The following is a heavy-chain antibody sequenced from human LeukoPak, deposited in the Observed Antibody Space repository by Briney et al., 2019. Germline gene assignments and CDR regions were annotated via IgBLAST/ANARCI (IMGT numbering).Heavy chain of an antibody. CDR3: ARDLYYDFWSGYPLYYYYYYGMDV. CDR1: GFTFSSYA. CDR2: ISGSGGST. J-gene: IGHJ6*02. Sequence: PGGSLRLSCAASGFTFSSYAMSWVRQAPGKGLEWVSAISGSGGSTYYADSVKGRFTISRDNSKNTLYLQMNSLRAEDTAVYYCARDLYYDFWSGYPLYYYYYYGMDVWGQGTTVTVSS. D-gene: IGHD3-3*01. V-gene: IGHV3-23*01.